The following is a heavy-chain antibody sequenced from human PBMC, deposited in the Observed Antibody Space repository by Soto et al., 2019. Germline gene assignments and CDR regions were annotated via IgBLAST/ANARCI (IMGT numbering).Heavy chain of an antibody. CDR2: ISGRGDST. Sequence: SGGSLRLSCAASGFTFSSYAMTWVRQAPGKGLEWVSAISGRGDSTYYADSVRGRFTISRDNSKNTLYLQMNGLRAEDTAAYYCAKDLIPPPKRLTMVRGVIPPYYFDYWGQGALVTVSS. J-gene: IGHJ4*02. D-gene: IGHD3-10*01. CDR1: GFTFSSYA. V-gene: IGHV3-23*01. CDR3: AKDLIPPPKRLTMVRGVIPPYYFDY.